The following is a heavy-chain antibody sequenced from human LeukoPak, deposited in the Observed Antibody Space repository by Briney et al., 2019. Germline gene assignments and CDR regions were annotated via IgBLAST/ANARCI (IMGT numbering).Heavy chain of an antibody. CDR1: GFTFSSYS. Sequence: GGSLRLSCAASGFTFSSYSMNWVRQAPGKGLEWVSSISSSSSYIYYADSVKGRFTISRDNAKNSLYLQMNGLRAEDTAVYYCARDVEMATIDYWGQGTLVTVSS. J-gene: IGHJ4*02. D-gene: IGHD5-24*01. V-gene: IGHV3-21*01. CDR3: ARDVEMATIDY. CDR2: ISSSSSYI.